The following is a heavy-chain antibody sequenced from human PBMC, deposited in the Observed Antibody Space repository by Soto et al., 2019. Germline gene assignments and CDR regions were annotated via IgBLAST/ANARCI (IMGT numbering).Heavy chain of an antibody. J-gene: IGHJ5*02. V-gene: IGHV3-11*01. Sequence: QVQLVESGGGLVKPGGSLRLSCAASGFTFSDYYMSWIRQAPGKGLECVSYISGSGTTIYYADSVKGRFTISRDNAKNSVYLQMSSLRAEDTAMYYCARDFNYGGNSGWFDPWGQGTLVTVSS. CDR1: GFTFSDYY. CDR3: ARDFNYGGNSGWFDP. CDR2: ISGSGTTI. D-gene: IGHD4-17*01.